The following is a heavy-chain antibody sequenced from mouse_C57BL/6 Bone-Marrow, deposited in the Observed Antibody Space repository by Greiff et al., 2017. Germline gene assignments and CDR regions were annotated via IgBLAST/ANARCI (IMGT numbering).Heavy chain of an antibody. V-gene: IGHV10-3*01. CDR2: IRSKSSNYAT. D-gene: IGHD1-1*01. CDR1: GFTFNTYA. Sequence: EVKLVESGGGLVQPKGSLKLSCAASGFTFNTYAMHWVRQAPGKGLEWVARIRSKSSNYATYYADSVKDRFTISRDDSQSMLYLQMNNLKTEDTAMYYCVRDHYYYGSSYGVGWYFDVWGTGTTVTVSS. J-gene: IGHJ1*03. CDR3: VRDHYYYGSSYGVGWYFDV.